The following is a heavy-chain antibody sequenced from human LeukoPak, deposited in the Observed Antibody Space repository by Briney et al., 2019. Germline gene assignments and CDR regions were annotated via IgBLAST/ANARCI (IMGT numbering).Heavy chain of an antibody. Sequence: SETLSLTCAVYGGSFSDYYWNWIRQPPGKGLEWIGEINNSGSTNYNPSLKSRVTMSVEQFKNQFPLTLSFGTGADTAVYYCARIKDFETRGYYLGYWGHGTLVTVSS. CDR3: ARIKDFETRGYYLGY. J-gene: IGHJ4*01. CDR2: INNSGST. V-gene: IGHV4-34*01. D-gene: IGHD3-22*01. CDR1: GGSFSDYY.